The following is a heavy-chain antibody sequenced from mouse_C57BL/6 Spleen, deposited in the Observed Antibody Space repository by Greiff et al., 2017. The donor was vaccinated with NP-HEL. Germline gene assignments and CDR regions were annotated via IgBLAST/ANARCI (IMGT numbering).Heavy chain of an antibody. D-gene: IGHD1-1*01. V-gene: IGHV1-22*01. Sequence: EVKLQESGPELVKPGASVKMSCKASGYTFTDYNMHWVKQSHGKSLEWIGYINPNNGGTSYNQKFKGKATLTVNKSSSTAYMELRSLTSEDSAVYYCARWTTTVVADWYFDVWGTGTTVTVSS. CDR3: ARWTTTVVADWYFDV. CDR1: GYTFTDYN. J-gene: IGHJ1*03. CDR2: INPNNGGT.